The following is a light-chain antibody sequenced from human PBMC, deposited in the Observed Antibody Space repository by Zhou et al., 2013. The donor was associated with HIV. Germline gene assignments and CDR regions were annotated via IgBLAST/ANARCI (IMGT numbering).Light chain of an antibody. Sequence: VLTQPPSVSVSPGQTASITCSGDNLGDKYACWYQQKPGQSPVLVIYQDTKRPSGIPERFSGSNSGNTATLTISGTQAMDEADYYCQAWDSSTVVFGGGTKLTVL. V-gene: IGLV3-1*01. CDR2: QDT. J-gene: IGLJ2*01. CDR1: NLGDKY. CDR3: QAWDSSTVV.